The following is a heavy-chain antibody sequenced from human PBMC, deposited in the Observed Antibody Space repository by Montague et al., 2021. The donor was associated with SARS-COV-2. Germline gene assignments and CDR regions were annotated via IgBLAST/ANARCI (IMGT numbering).Heavy chain of an antibody. CDR3: AATSGDIVVVVAAYYGMDV. CDR1: GFTFSRYE. D-gene: IGHD2-15*01. V-gene: IGHV3-48*03. CDR2: ISSSGSTI. J-gene: IGHJ6*02. Sequence: SLRLSCAASGFTFSRYEMNWVRQAPGKGLEWVSYISSSGSTIYYADSVKGRFTISRDNAKNSLYLQMNSLRAEDTAVYYCAATSGDIVVVVAAYYGMDVWGQGTTVTVSS.